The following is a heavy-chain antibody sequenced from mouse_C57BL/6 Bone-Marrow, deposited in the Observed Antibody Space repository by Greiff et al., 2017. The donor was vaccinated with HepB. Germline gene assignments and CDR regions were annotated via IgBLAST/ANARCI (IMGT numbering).Heavy chain of an antibody. CDR3: AMGLRD. D-gene: IGHD1-1*01. CDR1: GYTFTSYW. Sequence: KQPGAELVMPGASVKLSCKASGYTFTSYWMHWVKQRPGQGLEWIGEIDPSDSYTNYNQKFKGKSTLTVDKSSSTAYMQLSSLTSEDSAVYYCAMGLRDWGQGTLVTVSA. V-gene: IGHV1-69*01. J-gene: IGHJ3*01. CDR2: IDPSDSYT.